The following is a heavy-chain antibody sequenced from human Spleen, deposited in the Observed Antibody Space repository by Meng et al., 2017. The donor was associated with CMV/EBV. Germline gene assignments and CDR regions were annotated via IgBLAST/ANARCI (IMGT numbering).Heavy chain of an antibody. CDR1: GFTFSTYA. Sequence: GESLKISCAASGFTFSTYAMHWVRQAPGKGLEWVTFIRYDGSNEYYADSMKGRFTISRDNSKNTLYLQMNSLRAEDTAVYYCAKVLVGGVVPDYFDYWGQGTLVTVSS. V-gene: IGHV3-30*02. D-gene: IGHD3-3*01. CDR2: IRYDGSNE. J-gene: IGHJ4*02. CDR3: AKVLVGGVVPDYFDY.